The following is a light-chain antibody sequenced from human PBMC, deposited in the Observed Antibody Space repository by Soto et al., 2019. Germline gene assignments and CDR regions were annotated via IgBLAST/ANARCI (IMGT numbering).Light chain of an antibody. CDR3: TSYAGNRIV. Sequence: QSVLTQPASVSGSPGQSITISCTGTSSDVGGYNYVSWYQQHPGKAPKLMIYEVTKRPSGVPDRFSGSKSGNTASLTVSGLQAEDEADYYCTSYAGNRIVFGTGTKLTVL. V-gene: IGLV2-8*01. CDR2: EVT. J-gene: IGLJ1*01. CDR1: SSDVGGYNY.